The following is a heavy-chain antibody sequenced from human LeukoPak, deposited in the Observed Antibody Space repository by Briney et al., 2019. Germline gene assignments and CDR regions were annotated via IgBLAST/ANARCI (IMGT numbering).Heavy chain of an antibody. J-gene: IGHJ5*02. CDR2: IYYSGST. CDR3: ARHAYDFWSGYSPLNWFDP. V-gene: IGHV4-59*08. Sequence: SETLSLTCAVYGGSFSGYYWSWIRQPPGKGLEWIGYIYYSGSTNYNPSLKSRVTISVDTSKNQFSLKLSSVTAADTAVYYCARHAYDFWSGYSPLNWFDPWGQGTLVTVSS. CDR1: GGSFSGYY. D-gene: IGHD3-3*01.